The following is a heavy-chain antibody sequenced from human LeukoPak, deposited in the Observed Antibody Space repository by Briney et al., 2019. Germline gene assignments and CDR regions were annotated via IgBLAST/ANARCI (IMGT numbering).Heavy chain of an antibody. Sequence: SETLSLTCAVYGGSFSNYYWCWIRQPPGKGLEWIGEINHSGSTNYNPSLMSRVTISVDTSKNQFSLKVKSVTAADTAVYYCARGQFQEDIWGRGTLVTVSS. V-gene: IGHV4-34*01. CDR3: ARGQFQEDI. D-gene: IGHD4-11*01. J-gene: IGHJ2*01. CDR1: GGSFSNYY. CDR2: INHSGST.